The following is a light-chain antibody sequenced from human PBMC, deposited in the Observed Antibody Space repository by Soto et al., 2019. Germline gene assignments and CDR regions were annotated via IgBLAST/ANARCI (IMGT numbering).Light chain of an antibody. Sequence: IVLTQSPGTLSLSPGERATLSCRASQSVANTFLAWYQQKPGQTPMLLIFGASSRATGIPDRFSASGSGTDFTLTISRLEPEDFAVYYCQQYGSSPLTFGQGTRLEIK. J-gene: IGKJ5*01. CDR3: QQYGSSPLT. CDR1: QSVANTF. CDR2: GAS. V-gene: IGKV3-20*01.